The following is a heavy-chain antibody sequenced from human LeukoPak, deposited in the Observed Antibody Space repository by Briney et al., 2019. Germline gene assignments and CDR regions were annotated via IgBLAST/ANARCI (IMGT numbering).Heavy chain of an antibody. D-gene: IGHD3-22*01. J-gene: IGHJ4*02. Sequence: SETLSLTCTVSVGSITRGGYYCSSISQHPGNCLEWIGYIYYSGSTYYNPSLKSRVTLSVETSKNQFSLKLSSVTAADTAVYYCAREWNSSGYYFDYWGQGTLVTVSS. V-gene: IGHV4-31*03. CDR1: VGSITRGGYY. CDR3: AREWNSSGYYFDY. CDR2: IYYSGST.